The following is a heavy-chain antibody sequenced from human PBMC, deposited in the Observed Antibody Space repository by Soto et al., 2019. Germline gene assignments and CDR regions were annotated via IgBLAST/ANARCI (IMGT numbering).Heavy chain of an antibody. CDR1: GFTFSSYW. D-gene: IGHD1-26*01. V-gene: IGHV3-7*05. Sequence: EVRLVESGGGLVQPGGSLRLSCAASGFTFSSYWMSWVRQAPGKGLEWVANIKQDGSEKYYVDSVKGRFTISRDNAKNSLYLQMNSLRAEDKAVYYCASLYSGSYSYYYYYGMDVWGQGTTVTVSS. CDR2: IKQDGSEK. CDR3: ASLYSGSYSYYYYYGMDV. J-gene: IGHJ6*02.